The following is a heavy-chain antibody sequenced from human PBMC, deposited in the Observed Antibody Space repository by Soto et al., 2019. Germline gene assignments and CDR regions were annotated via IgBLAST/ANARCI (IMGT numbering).Heavy chain of an antibody. CDR1: GGSISGGGYY. J-gene: IGHJ4*02. V-gene: IGHV4-31*03. D-gene: IGHD1-1*01. CDR2: IYYSGST. CDR3: ARVERNDLIGFFHS. Sequence: QVQLHESGPGLVKSSQTLSLTCTVSGGSISGGGYYWGWIRQHPGKGLEWIGNIYYSGSTYYNPTLKSRVTISADKSANQFSLGRSSVTAEDPAVYYCARVERNDLIGFFHSWGQGALVTVSS.